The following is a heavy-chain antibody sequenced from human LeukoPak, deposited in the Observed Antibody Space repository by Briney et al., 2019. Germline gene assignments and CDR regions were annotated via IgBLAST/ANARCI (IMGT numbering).Heavy chain of an antibody. J-gene: IGHJ6*03. V-gene: IGHV4-34*01. CDR1: GGSISSYY. CDR3: ARKRGGYYYYYMDV. CDR2: INHSGST. Sequence: SETLSLTCTVSGGSISSYYWSWIRQPPGKGLEWIGEINHSGSTNYNPSLKSRVTISVDTSKNQFSLKLSSVTAADTAVYYCARKRGGYYYYYMDVWGKGTTVTVSS. D-gene: IGHD2-15*01.